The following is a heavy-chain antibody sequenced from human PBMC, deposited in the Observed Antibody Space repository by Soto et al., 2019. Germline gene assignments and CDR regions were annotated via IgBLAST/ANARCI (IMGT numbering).Heavy chain of an antibody. V-gene: IGHV4-59*01. CDR2: IHSSGSA. CDR3: ARDASSRPAVY. J-gene: IGHJ4*02. CDR1: GGSLSNDY. Sequence: PSETLSLTCIVSGGSLSNDYWTWIRQPPGKGLEWIGYIHSSGSANYNPSLSSRVTISVDTSNNQFSLKVKSVTAEDTAVYYCARDASSRPAVYWGQGTLVTVSS. D-gene: IGHD3-16*01.